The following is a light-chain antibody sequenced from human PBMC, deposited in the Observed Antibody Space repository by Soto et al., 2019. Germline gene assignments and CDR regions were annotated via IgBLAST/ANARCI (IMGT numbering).Light chain of an antibody. CDR1: SSDVGGYNY. CDR3: SSSTSSDTLL. J-gene: IGLJ2*01. V-gene: IGLV2-14*01. CDR2: EVS. Sequence: QSVLTQPASVSESPGQSITISCTGTSSDVGGYNYVSWYHQHPGKAPKLMIYEVSNRPSGVSNRFSGSKSGNTASLTISGLRAEDEADYYCSSSTSSDTLLFGGGTKVTVL.